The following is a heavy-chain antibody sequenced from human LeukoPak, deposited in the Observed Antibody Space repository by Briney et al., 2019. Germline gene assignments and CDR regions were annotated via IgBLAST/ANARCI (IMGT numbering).Heavy chain of an antibody. Sequence: SQTLSLTCAVSGGSISSGGYSWSWIRQPPEKGLEWIGYIYHSGSTYYNPSLKSRVTISVDRSKNQFSLKLSSVTAADTAVYYCARASPINWNYGWFDPWGQGTLVTVSS. CDR3: ARASPINWNYGWFDP. CDR1: GGSISSGGYS. D-gene: IGHD1-7*01. V-gene: IGHV4-30-2*01. CDR2: IYHSGST. J-gene: IGHJ5*02.